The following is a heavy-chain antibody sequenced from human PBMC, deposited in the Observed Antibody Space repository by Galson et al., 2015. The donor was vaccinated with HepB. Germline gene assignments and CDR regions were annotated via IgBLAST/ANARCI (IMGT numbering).Heavy chain of an antibody. CDR1: GFSLSTSGVG. Sequence: PALVKPTQTLTLTCTFSGFSLSTSGVGVGWIRHPPGQALEWLAFIYWNDDKRYSPSLKSRLTINKDTSKNQVVLTMTNMDPVDTAFFFKQKAAYDIVVVPAAPPSFDYWGQGTLVTVSS. CDR2: IYWNDDK. J-gene: IGHJ4*02. CDR3: QKAAYDIVVVPAAPPSFDY. D-gene: IGHD2-2*01. V-gene: IGHV2-5*01.